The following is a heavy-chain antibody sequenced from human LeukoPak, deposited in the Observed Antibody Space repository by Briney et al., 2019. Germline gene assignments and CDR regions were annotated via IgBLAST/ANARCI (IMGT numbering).Heavy chain of an antibody. D-gene: IGHD2-2*01. J-gene: IGHJ4*02. CDR3: ARGGYCSSTSCYARVAQSDY. CDR2: INHSGST. V-gene: IGHV4-34*01. CDR1: GGSFSGYY. Sequence: SETLSLTCAVYGGSFSGYYWSWIRQPPGKGLEWIGEINHSGSTNYNPSLKSRVTISVDTSKNQFSLKLSSVTAADTAVYYCARGGYCSSTSCYARVAQSDYWGQGTLVTVPS.